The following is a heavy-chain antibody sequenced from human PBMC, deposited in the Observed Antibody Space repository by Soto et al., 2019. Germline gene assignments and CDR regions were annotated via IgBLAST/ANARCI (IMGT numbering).Heavy chain of an antibody. D-gene: IGHD1-26*01. CDR1: GFTFSSYS. V-gene: IGHV3-21*01. CDR3: ARDPVLGATSYGMDV. Sequence: GGSQRLSCAASGFTFSSYSMNWVRQAPGKGLEWVSSISSSSSYIYYADSVKGRFTISRDNAKNSLYLQMNSLRAEDTAVYYCARDPVLGATSYGMDVWGQGTTVTVSS. J-gene: IGHJ6*02. CDR2: ISSSSSYI.